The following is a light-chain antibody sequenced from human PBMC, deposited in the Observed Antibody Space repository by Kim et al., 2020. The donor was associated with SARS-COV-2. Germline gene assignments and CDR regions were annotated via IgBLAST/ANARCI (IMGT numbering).Light chain of an antibody. CDR3: AAWDDSLSAWV. CDR2: GNS. CDR1: SSNIGVNS. V-gene: IGLV1-47*01. Sequence: GQRVTISCSGSSSNIGVNSVYWFQQLPGTAPKLLIYGNSQRPSGVPDRFSASMSGTSASLAVSGLRSDDEADFYCAAWDDSLSAWVFGGGTQLTVL. J-gene: IGLJ3*02.